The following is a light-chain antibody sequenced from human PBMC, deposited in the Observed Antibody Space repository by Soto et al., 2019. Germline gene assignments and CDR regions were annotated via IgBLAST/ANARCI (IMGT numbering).Light chain of an antibody. V-gene: IGKV2-28*01. CDR1: QSLLHSNGYNY. CDR2: LGS. Sequence: DLVMTQSPLSLPVTPGEPASISCSSSQSLLHSNGYNYLDWYLQKPGQSPQLLIYLGSNRASGVTDRFSGSGSGTDFTLKISRVEAEDVGVYYCMQALHTPTSCGGGTKVEIK. CDR3: MQALHTPTS. J-gene: IGKJ4*01.